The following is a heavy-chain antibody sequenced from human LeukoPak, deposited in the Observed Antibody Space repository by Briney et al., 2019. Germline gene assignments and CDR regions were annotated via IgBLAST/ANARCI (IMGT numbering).Heavy chain of an antibody. CDR2: IHYSGST. CDR1: GGSVSSGSYY. J-gene: IGHJ6*02. V-gene: IGHV4-61*01. Sequence: SETLSLTCTVFGGSVSSGSYYWSWIRQPPGKGLEWIGYIHYSGSTNYNPSLKSRVTISVDTSKNQFSLKLSSVTAADTAVYYCARDRVVVTAYYGMDVRGQGTTVTVSS. D-gene: IGHD2-21*02. CDR3: ARDRVVVTAYYGMDV.